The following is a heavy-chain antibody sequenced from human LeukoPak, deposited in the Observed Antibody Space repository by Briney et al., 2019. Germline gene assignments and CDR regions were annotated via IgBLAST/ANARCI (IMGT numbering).Heavy chain of an antibody. CDR2: MNPNSGNT. CDR3: ARVVHGDYPDY. V-gene: IGHV1-8*03. J-gene: IGHJ4*02. Sequence: ASVKVSCKASGYTSTSYDINWVRQATGQGLEWMGWMNPNSGNTGYAQKFQGRVTITRNTSISTAYMELSSLRSEDTAVYYCARVVHGDYPDYWGQGTLVTVSS. CDR1: GYTSTSYD. D-gene: IGHD4-17*01.